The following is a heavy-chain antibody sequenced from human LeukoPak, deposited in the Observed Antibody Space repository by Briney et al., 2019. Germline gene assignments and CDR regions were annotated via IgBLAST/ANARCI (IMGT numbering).Heavy chain of an antibody. D-gene: IGHD6-19*01. CDR1: GGSISSSSYY. Sequence: SETLSLTCTVSGGSISSSSYYWGWIRQPPGKGLEWIGTFYYSGTTYYNPSLKSRVTISVDTSKNQFSLKLSSVTAADTAVYYCARHRGSGWYGYYFDYWGQGTLVTVSS. CDR3: ARHRGSGWYGYYFDY. CDR2: FYYSGTT. V-gene: IGHV4-39*01. J-gene: IGHJ4*02.